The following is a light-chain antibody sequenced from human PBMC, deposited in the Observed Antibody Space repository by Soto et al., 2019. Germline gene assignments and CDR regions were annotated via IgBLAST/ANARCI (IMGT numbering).Light chain of an antibody. V-gene: IGLV2-8*01. CDR2: EVT. Sequence: QSALTQPPSASGSPGQSVTIACTGTSSDVDYNFVSWYQHHPGKAPKLLIWEVTKRPSGVPDRFSGSRSGNTVSLTVSGLQAEDEADYYCSSYAANNNFGLFGGGTKVTVL. CDR3: SSYAANNNFGL. CDR1: SSDVDYNF. J-gene: IGLJ3*02.